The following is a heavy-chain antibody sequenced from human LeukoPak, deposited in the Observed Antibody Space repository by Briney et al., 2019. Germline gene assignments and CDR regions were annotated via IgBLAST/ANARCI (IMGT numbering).Heavy chain of an antibody. V-gene: IGHV3-9*01. D-gene: IGHD3-22*01. J-gene: IGHJ4*02. CDR3: AKHIGYDSSPTAGFDY. CDR2: ISWNSGSI. Sequence: GGSLRLSCAASGFTFDDYAMHWVGQAPGKGVEWVSGISWNSGSIGYADSVKGRFTISRDNAKNSLYLQMNSLRAEDTALYYCAKHIGYDSSPTAGFDYWGQGTLVTVSS. CDR1: GFTFDDYA.